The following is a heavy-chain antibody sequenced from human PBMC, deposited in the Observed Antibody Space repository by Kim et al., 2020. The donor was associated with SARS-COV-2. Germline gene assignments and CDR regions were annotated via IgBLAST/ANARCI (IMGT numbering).Heavy chain of an antibody. Sequence: GGSLRLSCAASGFSVSSNHMSWVRQAPGKGLEWVSVIYSGGSTYYADSVKGRFTISRDTSKNTLYLQMNSLRAEDTAVYYCARISSGWYGDAFDIWGQGT. CDR1: GFSVSSNH. CDR2: IYSGGST. J-gene: IGHJ3*02. V-gene: IGHV3-66*01. D-gene: IGHD6-19*01. CDR3: ARISSGWYGDAFDI.